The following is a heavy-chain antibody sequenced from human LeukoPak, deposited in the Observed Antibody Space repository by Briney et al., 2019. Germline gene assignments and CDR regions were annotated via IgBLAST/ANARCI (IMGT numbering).Heavy chain of an antibody. J-gene: IGHJ4*02. CDR1: GFTFSTCA. V-gene: IGHV3-23*01. CDR3: AKAHCSPTSCSRIDY. Sequence: GGSLRLSCAASGFTFSTCAMGWVRQAPGKGVGWVSAISGSGGSTFCADSVKGRFTISRDNSKNTVYLQMSGLRAEDTALYYCAKAHCSPTSCSRIDYWGQGTLVTVSS. CDR2: ISGSGGST. D-gene: IGHD2-2*01.